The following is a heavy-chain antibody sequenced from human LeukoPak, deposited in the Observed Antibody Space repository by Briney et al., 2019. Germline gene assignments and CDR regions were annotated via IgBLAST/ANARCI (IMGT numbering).Heavy chain of an antibody. D-gene: IGHD3-22*01. V-gene: IGHV4-34*01. Sequence: SETLSLTCAVYGGSFSGYYWSWIRQPPGKGLEWIGEINHSGSTNYNPSLKSRVTISVDTSKNQFSLKLSSVTAADTAVYYCASFRPYYYDSSGSWFDPWGQGTLVTVSS. CDR2: INHSGST. CDR1: GGSFSGYY. CDR3: ASFRPYYYDSSGSWFDP. J-gene: IGHJ5*02.